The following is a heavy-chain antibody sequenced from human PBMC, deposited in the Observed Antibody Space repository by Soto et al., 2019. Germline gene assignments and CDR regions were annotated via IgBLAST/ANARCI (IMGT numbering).Heavy chain of an antibody. CDR2: IYSAGST. Sequence: GSLRLSCAASGLTVSSSYMSWVRQAPGKGLQWDSVIYSAGSTYYANSVKGRFTISRDISTNMVYLQMSSLTDEDTAVYYCARAREPEYSSAMFFDIWGQGALVTVSS. D-gene: IGHD5-18*01. CDR1: GLTVSSSY. V-gene: IGHV3-53*01. J-gene: IGHJ4*02. CDR3: ARAREPEYSSAMFFDI.